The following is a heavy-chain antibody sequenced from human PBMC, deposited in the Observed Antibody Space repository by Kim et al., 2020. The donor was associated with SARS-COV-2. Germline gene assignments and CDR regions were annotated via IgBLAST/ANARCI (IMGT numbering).Heavy chain of an antibody. D-gene: IGHD6-6*01. V-gene: IGHV1-69*13. CDR1: GGTFSSYA. Sequence: SVKVSCKASGGTFSSYAISWVRQAPGQGLEWMGGIIPIFGTANYAQKFQGRVTITADESTSTAYMELSSLRSEDTAVYYCARKGEAARPDYYYYYGMDVWGQGTTVTVSS. J-gene: IGHJ6*02. CDR3: ARKGEAARPDYYYYYGMDV. CDR2: IIPIFGTA.